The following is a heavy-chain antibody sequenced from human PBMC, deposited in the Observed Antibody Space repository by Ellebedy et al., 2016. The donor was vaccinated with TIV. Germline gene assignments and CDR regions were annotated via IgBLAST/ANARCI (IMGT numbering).Heavy chain of an antibody. D-gene: IGHD4-17*01. CDR2: IHPSDSDT. V-gene: IGHV5-10-1*01. J-gene: IGHJ4*02. CDR3: ARRGDSDFDS. Sequence: GESLKISCKISGYNFSNNWISWVRQKPGKGLEWMGRIHPSDSDTDYRPSFRGHVTMSVDKSICFAFLQWSSLQASDTAMYYCARRGDSDFDSWGQGTVVTVSP. CDR1: GYNFSNNW.